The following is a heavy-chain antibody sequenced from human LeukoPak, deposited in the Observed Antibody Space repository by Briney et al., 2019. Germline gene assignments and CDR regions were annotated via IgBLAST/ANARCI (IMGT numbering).Heavy chain of an antibody. CDR3: ARADCSSSTCYLRRRWFDP. J-gene: IGHJ5*02. Sequence: ESLRLSCAASGFTLSNYDMNWVRQAPRKGQEWDSSISTNNRYINYKNSVSDRLLTTTDDAKNSQYLEMNSLIPADTTAYYCARADCSSSTCYLRRRWFDPWGQGTLVTVSS. CDR1: GFTLSNYD. D-gene: IGHD2-2*01. CDR2: ISTNNRYI. V-gene: IGHV3-21*01.